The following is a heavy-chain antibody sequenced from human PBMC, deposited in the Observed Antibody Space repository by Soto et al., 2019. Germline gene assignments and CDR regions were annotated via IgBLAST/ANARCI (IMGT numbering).Heavy chain of an antibody. D-gene: IGHD6-6*01. CDR1: GGSFRGFY. J-gene: IGHJ4*02. CDR2: INHVGIT. Sequence: SETLSLTCAVSGGSFRGFYWTWIRQSPGKGLEWLGDINHVGITNYNPSLKSRVSIPVDTSKNQFSLNLSSVTAADTAFYFCARRDYSTSSLGPFDHWGPGILVTVSS. CDR3: ARRDYSTSSLGPFDH. V-gene: IGHV4-34*01.